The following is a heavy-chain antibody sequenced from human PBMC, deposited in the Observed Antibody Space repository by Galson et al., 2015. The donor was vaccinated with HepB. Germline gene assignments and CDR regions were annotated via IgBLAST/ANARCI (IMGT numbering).Heavy chain of an antibody. J-gene: IGHJ4*02. CDR1: GFTFSSYA. Sequence: SLRLSCAASGFTFSSYAMHWVRQAPGKGLEWVAVISYDGSNKYYADSVKGRFTISRDNSKNTLYLQMNSLRAEDTAVYYCAGSPYSGVVGGTVIEFWGQGTLVTVSS. D-gene: IGHD1-26*01. CDR3: AGSPYSGVVGGTVIEF. V-gene: IGHV3-30*04. CDR2: ISYDGSNK.